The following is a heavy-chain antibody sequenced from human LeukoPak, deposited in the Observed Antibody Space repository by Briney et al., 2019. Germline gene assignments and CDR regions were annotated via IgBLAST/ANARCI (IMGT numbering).Heavy chain of an antibody. CDR3: AKAPVTSCRGAYCYPFDS. V-gene: IGHV3-23*01. D-gene: IGHD2-21*01. CDR2: TSSSDAGT. CDR1: GFTLSTYA. J-gene: IGHJ4*02. Sequence: GGSLRLSCAASGFTLSTYAMSWVRQTPGKGLEGVAATSSSDAGTYHADSVRGRFTISRDNSKNTLYVQMNSLRAADAAVYFCAKAPVTSCRGAYCYPFDSWGQGTLVTVSS.